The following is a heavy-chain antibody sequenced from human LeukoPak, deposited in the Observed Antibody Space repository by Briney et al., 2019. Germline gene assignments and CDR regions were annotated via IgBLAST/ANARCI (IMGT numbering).Heavy chain of an antibody. D-gene: IGHD6-13*01. CDR1: GFTFSSNG. Sequence: GGSLRLSCAASGFTFSSNGMTWVRQAPGKGLEWVSAISDSAGGAHYADSVKGRFTISRDSSRSTLYLQMHSLRAEDTAVYYCAKDRPYITSWYGCSTPWGQGTLVIVSS. V-gene: IGHV3-23*01. J-gene: IGHJ5*02. CDR2: ISDSAGGA. CDR3: AKDRPYITSWYGCSTP.